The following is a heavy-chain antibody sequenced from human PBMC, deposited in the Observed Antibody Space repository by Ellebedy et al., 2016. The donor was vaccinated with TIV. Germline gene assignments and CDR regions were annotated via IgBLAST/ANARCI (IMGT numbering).Heavy chain of an antibody. J-gene: IGHJ5*02. CDR2: IKSRPEGETT. V-gene: IGHV3-15*01. D-gene: IGHD1-7*01. Sequence: GESLKISCAASGFSFITAWMSWVRQAPGKGLEWVGRIKSRPEGETTEYSAPVKGRFTISRDDSKNTVYLQMNSLQTEETGIYYCNWYYYNRFDPWGQGTLVTVSS. CDR1: GFSFITAW. CDR3: NWYYYNRFDP.